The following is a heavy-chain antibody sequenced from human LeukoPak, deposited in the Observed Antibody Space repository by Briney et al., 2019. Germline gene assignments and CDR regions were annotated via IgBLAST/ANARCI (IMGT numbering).Heavy chain of an antibody. V-gene: IGHV4-34*01. J-gene: IGHJ4*02. D-gene: IGHD1-26*01. CDR3: ARGGRTFGGTLY. CDR1: GGSFSGYY. CDR2: INHSGST. Sequence: SETLSITCAVYGGSFSGYYWSWIRQPPGKGLEWIGEINHSGSTNYNPSLKSRVTISVDTSTNQFFLKLSSVTAADTAVYYCARGGRTFGGTLYWGQGTLVTVSS.